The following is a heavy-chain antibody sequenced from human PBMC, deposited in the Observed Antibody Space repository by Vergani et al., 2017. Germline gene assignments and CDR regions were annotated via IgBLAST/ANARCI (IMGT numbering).Heavy chain of an antibody. CDR3: ARTVFCWFDP. D-gene: IGHD1/OR15-1a*01. V-gene: IGHV4-30-4*01. CDR2: IYYSGST. Sequence: QVQLQESGPGLVKPSQTLSLTCTVSGGSISSGDYYWSWILQPPGKGLEWIGYIYYSGSTYYNPSFKSRVTISVDTSKNQFSLKLSAVAGADTAVYYCARTVFCWFDPWGQGTPVTVSS. CDR1: GGSISSGDYY. J-gene: IGHJ5*02.